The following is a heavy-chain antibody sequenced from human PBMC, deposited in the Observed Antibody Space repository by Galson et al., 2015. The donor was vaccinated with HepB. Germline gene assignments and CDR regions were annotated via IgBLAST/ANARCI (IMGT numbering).Heavy chain of an antibody. Sequence: SVKVSCKASGYTFTSYAMNWVRQAPGQGLEWMGWINTNTGNPTYAQGFTGRFVFSLDTSVSTAYLQISSLKAEDAAVYYCARDLGMRELPKGDYWGQGTLVTVSS. J-gene: IGHJ4*02. V-gene: IGHV7-4-1*02. CDR1: GYTFTSYA. D-gene: IGHD1-26*01. CDR3: ARDLGMRELPKGDY. CDR2: INTNTGNP.